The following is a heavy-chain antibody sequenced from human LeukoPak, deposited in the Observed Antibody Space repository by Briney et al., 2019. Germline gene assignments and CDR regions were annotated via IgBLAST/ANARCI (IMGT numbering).Heavy chain of an antibody. CDR3: AKGKVVPATIYDY. J-gene: IGHJ4*02. Sequence: GGSLGLSCAASGFTFSSYAMSWVRQAPGKGLEWVSGFSGGDGSTSYADSVKGRFTISRDNSKNTLYLQMNSLRAEDTAVYYCAKGKVVPATIYDYWGQGTLVTVSS. V-gene: IGHV3-23*01. D-gene: IGHD2-2*02. CDR1: GFTFSSYA. CDR2: FSGGDGST.